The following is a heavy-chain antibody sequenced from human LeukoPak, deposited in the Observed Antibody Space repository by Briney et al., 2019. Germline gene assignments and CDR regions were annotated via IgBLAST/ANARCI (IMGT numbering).Heavy chain of an antibody. CDR2: ISYDGSNK. CDR1: GFTFSSYA. V-gene: IGHV3-30-3*01. Sequence: GGSLRLSCAASGFTFSSYAMHWVRQAPGKGLEWGAVISYDGSNKYYADSVKGRFTISRDNSKNTLYLQMNSLRAEDTAVYYCARQAVAATPVMDFDYWGQGTLVTVSS. J-gene: IGHJ4*02. D-gene: IGHD2-15*01. CDR3: ARQAVAATPVMDFDY.